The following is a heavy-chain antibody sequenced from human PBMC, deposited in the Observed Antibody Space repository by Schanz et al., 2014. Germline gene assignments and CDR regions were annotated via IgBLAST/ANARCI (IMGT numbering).Heavy chain of an antibody. CDR1: GFTFSNYW. Sequence: EVQLVESGGGLVQPGGSLRLSCVASGFTFSNYWMTWVRQAPGKGLEWVSGFDAHDGRAYYADSAKGRFTISRDNSKSTLYLQMNSLRAEDTAVYYCAKGRFGELSAFDIWGQGTMVTVSS. D-gene: IGHD3-10*01. CDR3: AKGRFGELSAFDI. CDR2: FDAHDGRA. J-gene: IGHJ3*02. V-gene: IGHV3-23*04.